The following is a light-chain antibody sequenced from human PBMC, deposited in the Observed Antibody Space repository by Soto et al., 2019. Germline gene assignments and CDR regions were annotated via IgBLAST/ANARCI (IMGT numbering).Light chain of an antibody. CDR3: QQYYSTPWT. V-gene: IGKV4-1*01. CDR1: QSVLYSSNNNNY. CDR2: WAS. J-gene: IGKJ1*01. Sequence: DIVMTQSPDSLAVSLGERATIHCKSSQSVLYSSNNNNYLVWYQQKPGQPPKLLIYWASTRESGVPDRFSGSGSGTDFTLTISSLQAEDVAVYYCQQYYSTPWTFGQGTKVEIK.